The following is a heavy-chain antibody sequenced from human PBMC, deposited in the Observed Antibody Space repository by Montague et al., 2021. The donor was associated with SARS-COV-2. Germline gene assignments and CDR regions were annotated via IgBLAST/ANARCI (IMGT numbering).Heavy chain of an antibody. Sequence: SLRLSCAASGFTFSGYEMNWVRQAPGKGLEWVSYISSSGSTIYYADSVKGRFTISRDNAKNSLYLQTNSLRAEDTAVYYCARGRITMILVVPHNAFDIWGQGTMVTVSS. D-gene: IGHD3-22*01. J-gene: IGHJ3*02. CDR2: ISSSGSTI. V-gene: IGHV3-48*03. CDR1: GFTFSGYE. CDR3: ARGRITMILVVPHNAFDI.